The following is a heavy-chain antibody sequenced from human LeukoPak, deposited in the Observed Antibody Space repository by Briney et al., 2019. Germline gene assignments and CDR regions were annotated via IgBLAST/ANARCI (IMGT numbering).Heavy chain of an antibody. J-gene: IGHJ3*02. CDR2: IYYSGST. CDR3: ARHRIVVVPAASGAFDI. CDR1: GGSISSSSYY. V-gene: IGHV4-39*01. Sequence: SETLSLTCTVSGGSISSSSYYWGWIRQPPGKGLEWIGSIYYSGSTYYNPSLKSRVTISVDTSKNQFSLKLSSVTAADTAVYYCARHRIVVVPAASGAFDIWGQGRMVTVSS. D-gene: IGHD2-2*01.